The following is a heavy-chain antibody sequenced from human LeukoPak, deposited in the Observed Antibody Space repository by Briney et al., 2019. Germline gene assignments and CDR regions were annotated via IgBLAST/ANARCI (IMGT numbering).Heavy chain of an antibody. J-gene: IGHJ5*02. V-gene: IGHV4-59*01. Sequence: PSETLSLTCTVSGGSISSYYWSWIRQLPGKGLEWIGYIYYSGSTNYNPSLKSRVTISVDTSKNQFSLKLSSVTAADTAVYYCARXLLXXXSSXXNWFDPWGQGTLVTX. CDR3: ARXLLXXXSSXXNWFDP. CDR1: GGSISSYY. D-gene: IGHD6-6*01. CDR2: IYYSGST.